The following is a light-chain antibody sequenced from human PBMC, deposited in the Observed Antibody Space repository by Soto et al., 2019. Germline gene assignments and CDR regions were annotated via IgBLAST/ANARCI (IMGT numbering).Light chain of an antibody. J-gene: IGKJ1*01. CDR1: QSISSW. Sequence: DIQMTQSPSTLSASVGDRVTITCRASQSISSWLAWYQQKPGKAPKLLIYKASSLESGVPSRFSGSGSGTEFTPTISSLQPDDFATYYCQQYNSYSWTFGQGTKVDSK. CDR3: QQYNSYSWT. CDR2: KAS. V-gene: IGKV1-5*03.